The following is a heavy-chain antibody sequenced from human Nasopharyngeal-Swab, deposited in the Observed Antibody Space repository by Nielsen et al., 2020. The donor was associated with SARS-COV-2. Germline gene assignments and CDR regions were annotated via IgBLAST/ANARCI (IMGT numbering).Heavy chain of an antibody. CDR1: GFTFSSYS. Sequence: GGSLRLSCAASGFTFSSYSMNWVRQAPGKGLEWVSYISSSSSTIYYADSVKGRFTISRDNAKNSLYLQMNSLRDEDTAVYYCATLYSSSWYYFDYWGQGTPVTVSS. CDR2: ISSSSSTI. D-gene: IGHD6-13*01. CDR3: ATLYSSSWYYFDY. J-gene: IGHJ4*02. V-gene: IGHV3-48*02.